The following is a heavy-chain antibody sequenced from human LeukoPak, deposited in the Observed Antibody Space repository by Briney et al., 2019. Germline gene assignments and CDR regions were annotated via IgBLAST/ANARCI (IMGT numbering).Heavy chain of an antibody. CDR1: GDSISSSSSY. J-gene: IGHJ4*02. CDR3: AREGGYSYGDAPLHFEY. Sequence: PSETLSLTCSVSGDSISSSSSYWGWIRQPPGKGLEWIGSIYYSGSTYYNTSLKSRVTISVDTSKNQFSLKLNSVTAADTAVYYCAREGGYSYGDAPLHFEYWGQGTLVTVSS. V-gene: IGHV4-39*02. D-gene: IGHD5-18*01. CDR2: IYYSGST.